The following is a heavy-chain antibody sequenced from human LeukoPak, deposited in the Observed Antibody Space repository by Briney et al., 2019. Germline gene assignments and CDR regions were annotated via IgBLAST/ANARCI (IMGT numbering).Heavy chain of an antibody. Sequence: GGSLRLSCAASGLTFSSYAMHWVRQAPGKGLDWVAFIRYDGTKKYCADSVKGRFTISRDNSKNTLYLQMNSLRAEDTAVYYCAKVPLGDYLYYFDYWGQGTLVTVSS. CDR2: IRYDGTKK. D-gene: IGHD4-17*01. V-gene: IGHV3-30*02. CDR1: GLTFSSYA. CDR3: AKVPLGDYLYYFDY. J-gene: IGHJ4*02.